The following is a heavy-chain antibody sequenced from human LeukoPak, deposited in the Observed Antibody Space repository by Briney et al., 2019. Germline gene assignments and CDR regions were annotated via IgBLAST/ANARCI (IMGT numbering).Heavy chain of an antibody. V-gene: IGHV3-30*03. Sequence: GGSLRLSCAASGFTFSSYGMHWVRQAPGKGLEWVAVISYDGSNKYYADSVKGRFTISRDNSKNTLYLQMNSLRAEDMAVYYCAAEYYDILTGYYGYFQHWGQGTLVTVSS. CDR1: GFTFSSYG. D-gene: IGHD3-9*01. J-gene: IGHJ1*01. CDR3: AAEYYDILTGYYGYFQH. CDR2: ISYDGSNK.